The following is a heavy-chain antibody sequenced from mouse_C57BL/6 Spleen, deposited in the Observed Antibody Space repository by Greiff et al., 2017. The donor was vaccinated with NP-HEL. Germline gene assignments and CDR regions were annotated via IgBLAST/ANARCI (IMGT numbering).Heavy chain of an antibody. CDR3: AGGITTVVATRFDV. Sequence: EVQLQQSGPELVKPGASVKIPCKASGYTFTDYNMDWVKQSHGKSLEWIGDINPNNGGTIYNQKFKGKATLTVDKSSSTAYMELRSLTSEEPAVDYCAGGITTVVATRFDVWGTGTTVTVSS. J-gene: IGHJ1*03. D-gene: IGHD1-1*01. CDR2: INPNNGGT. V-gene: IGHV1-18*01. CDR1: GYTFTDYN.